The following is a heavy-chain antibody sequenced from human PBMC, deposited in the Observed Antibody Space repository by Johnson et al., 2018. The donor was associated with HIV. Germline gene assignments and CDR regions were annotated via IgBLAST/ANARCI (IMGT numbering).Heavy chain of an antibody. CDR1: GFTFSSYG. CDR3: ARGRSLRSVAGDDAFYI. D-gene: IGHD6-19*01. J-gene: IGHJ3*02. CDR2: ISSSGSTI. Sequence: VQLVESGGGVVQPGGSLRLSCAASGFTFSSYGMHWVRQAPGKGLEWVSYISSSGSTIYYADSVKGRFTISRDNSKNTLYLQMNSLRPEDTAVYYCARGRSLRSVAGDDAFYIWGQGTMVTVSS. V-gene: IGHV3-48*01.